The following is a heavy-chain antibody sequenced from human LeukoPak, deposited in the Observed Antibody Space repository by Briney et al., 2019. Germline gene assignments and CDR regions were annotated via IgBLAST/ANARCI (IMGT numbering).Heavy chain of an antibody. CDR3: AKGPKLGDGFHCDY. J-gene: IGHJ4*02. V-gene: IGHV3-23*01. Sequence: PGVSLRLSCVASGFIFDNYALSWVRQAPGKGLEWVSGISGSADNTYYADSAKGRFTISRDISKNTVYLQMNNLRVDDTAVYYCAKGPKLGDGFHCDYWGQGTLVTVSS. D-gene: IGHD5-24*01. CDR1: GFIFDNYA. CDR2: ISGSADNT.